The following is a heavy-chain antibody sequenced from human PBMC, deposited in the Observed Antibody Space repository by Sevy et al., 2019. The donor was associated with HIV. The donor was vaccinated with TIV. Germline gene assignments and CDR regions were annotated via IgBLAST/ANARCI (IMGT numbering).Heavy chain of an antibody. V-gene: IGHV4-61*01. CDR3: ARDSGTYPYYFDY. J-gene: IGHJ4*02. CDR2: IHYSGST. D-gene: IGHD1-26*01. CDR1: GGSVSSGSYF. Sequence: SETLSLTWTVSGGSVSSGSYFWSWIRQPPGKGLEWIGYIHYSGSTNYNPSLKSRVTISVDTAKNQFSLNLSSVTAADTAVYYCARDSGTYPYYFDYWGQGTLVTVSS.